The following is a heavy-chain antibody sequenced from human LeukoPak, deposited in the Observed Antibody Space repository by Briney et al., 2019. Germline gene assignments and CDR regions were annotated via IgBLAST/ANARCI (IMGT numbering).Heavy chain of an antibody. CDR2: IKSKTDGGST. CDR3: ARSPYYYDSNGYYADAFDI. D-gene: IGHD3-22*01. V-gene: IGHV3-15*01. CDR1: GFTFSNDS. J-gene: IGHJ3*02. Sequence: GGSLRLSCAASGFTFSNDSMSWVRQAPGKGLEWVGRIKSKTDGGSTEYAAPVKGSFTISRDDSNNSLYLQMHSLRAEDTAVYYCARSPYYYDSNGYYADAFDIWGQGTMVTVSS.